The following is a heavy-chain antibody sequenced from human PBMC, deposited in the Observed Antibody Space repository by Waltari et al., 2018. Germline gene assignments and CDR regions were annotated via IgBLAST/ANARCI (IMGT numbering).Heavy chain of an antibody. Sequence: EVQLLESGGGLVQPGGSLRLSCAASGVTFSSYAMSWVRQAPGKGLGWVSAISGGGGRTYSAYSVKGRFTISRVNSKNTLYLQMNSLRAEDTAVYDCAEDLSRDGYRVPRYYYGMDVWGQGTTVIVSS. D-gene: IGHD5-12*01. CDR2: ISGGGGRT. V-gene: IGHV3-23*01. CDR1: GVTFSSYA. J-gene: IGHJ6*02. CDR3: AEDLSRDGYRVPRYYYGMDV.